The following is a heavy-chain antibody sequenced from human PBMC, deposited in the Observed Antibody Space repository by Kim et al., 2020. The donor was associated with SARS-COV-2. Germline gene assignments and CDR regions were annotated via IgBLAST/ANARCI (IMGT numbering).Heavy chain of an antibody. D-gene: IGHD1-26*01. CDR3: AREGSYYGSFDY. CDR1: GFTFSSYS. J-gene: IGHJ4*02. V-gene: IGHV3-48*02. CDR2: ISSSSSTI. Sequence: GGSLRLSCAASGFTFSSYSMNWVRQAPGKGLEWASYISSSSSTIYYADSVKGRFTISRDNAKNSLYLQMNSRRDEDTAVYYCAREGSYYGSFDYWGQGTLVTVSS.